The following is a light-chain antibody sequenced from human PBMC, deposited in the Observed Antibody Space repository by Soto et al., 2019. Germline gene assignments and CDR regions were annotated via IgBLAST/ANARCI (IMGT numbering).Light chain of an antibody. CDR1: QSVYSRY. V-gene: IGKV3-20*01. Sequence: EIVLTQSPGTLSLSPGERATLSCRASQSVYSRYLAWYQQEPGQAPRLLIYGASSRLTGIPERFSGSGSGTDFTLTISRLEPEDVAVYYCQQYGNSPRSFGGGTKVEIK. CDR3: QQYGNSPRS. CDR2: GAS. J-gene: IGKJ4*01.